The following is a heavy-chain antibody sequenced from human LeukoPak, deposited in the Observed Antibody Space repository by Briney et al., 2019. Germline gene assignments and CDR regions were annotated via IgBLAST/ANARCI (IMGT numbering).Heavy chain of an antibody. CDR1: GGSISSYY. Sequence: PSETLSLTCTVSGGSISSYYWSWIRQPPGKGLEWIGYIYYSGSTNCNPSLKSRVTISVDTSKNQFSLKLSSVTAADTAVYYCARSYYYDSSGYYYFDYWGQGTLVTVSS. CDR3: ARSYYYDSSGYYYFDY. J-gene: IGHJ4*02. V-gene: IGHV4-59*01. CDR2: IYYSGST. D-gene: IGHD3-22*01.